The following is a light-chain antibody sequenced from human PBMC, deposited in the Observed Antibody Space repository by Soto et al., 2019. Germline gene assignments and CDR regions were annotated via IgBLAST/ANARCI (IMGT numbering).Light chain of an antibody. V-gene: IGKV1-33*01. CDR3: PQHDSRPTWT. J-gene: IGKJ5*01. Sequence: IQLTQSPSSLSASVGASVTITCRASQDIDKNLNWYQHRPGEAPKLLIYVASYLETGVPARFSGSGSGTDFSFTITSLQPEDSATYYGPQHDSRPTWTFGQGTRLDI. CDR2: VAS. CDR1: QDIDKN.